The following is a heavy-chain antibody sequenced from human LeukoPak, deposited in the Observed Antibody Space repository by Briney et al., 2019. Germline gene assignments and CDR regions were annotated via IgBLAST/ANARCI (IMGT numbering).Heavy chain of an antibody. Sequence: GESLKISCKGSGYSFTSYWIGWVRQMPGKGLEWMGIIYPGDSDTRYSPSFQGQVTISADKSISTAYLQWSSLKASDTAMYYCARNGRYCSSTSCYTGYYGMDVWGQGTTVTVSS. D-gene: IGHD2-2*02. J-gene: IGHJ6*02. V-gene: IGHV5-51*01. CDR2: IYPGDSDT. CDR1: GYSFTSYW. CDR3: ARNGRYCSSTSCYTGYYGMDV.